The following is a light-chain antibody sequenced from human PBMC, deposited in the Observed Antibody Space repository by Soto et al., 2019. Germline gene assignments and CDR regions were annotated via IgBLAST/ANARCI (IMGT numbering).Light chain of an antibody. CDR3: QKYNSAPSVT. V-gene: IGKV1-27*01. Sequence: DIPMTQSPSSLSAFVGDRVTITCRASQDIADFLAWYQQKPGEPPKVVIYATSTLHSGVPSRFSGSGSGTDFTLTISSLQPEDVATYYCQKYNSAPSVTFGGGTKVQIK. CDR2: ATS. CDR1: QDIADF. J-gene: IGKJ4*01.